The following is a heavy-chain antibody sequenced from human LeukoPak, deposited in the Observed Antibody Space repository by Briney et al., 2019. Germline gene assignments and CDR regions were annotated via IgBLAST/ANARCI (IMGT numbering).Heavy chain of an antibody. Sequence: ASVKVSCKASGYTFTGYYTHWVRQAPGQGLEWMGWINPNSGGTNYAQKFQGRVTMTRDTSISTAYMELSRLRSDDTAVYYCARVADIVVVPAALSTFIGYFDYWGQGTLVTVSS. CDR3: ARVADIVVVPAALSTFIGYFDY. D-gene: IGHD2-2*01. CDR2: INPNSGGT. V-gene: IGHV1-2*02. CDR1: GYTFTGYY. J-gene: IGHJ4*02.